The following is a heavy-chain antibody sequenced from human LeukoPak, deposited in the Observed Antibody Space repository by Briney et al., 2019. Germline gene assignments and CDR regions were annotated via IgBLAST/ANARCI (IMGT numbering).Heavy chain of an antibody. Sequence: ASVKVSCKASGYTFTSYAMHWVRQAPGQRLEWMGWINAGNGNTKYSQKFQGRVTITRDTSASTAYMELSSLRSEDTAVYYCARDDSSVVAATVDYWGQGTLVTVSS. CDR2: INAGNGNT. J-gene: IGHJ4*02. V-gene: IGHV1-3*01. D-gene: IGHD2-15*01. CDR3: ARDDSSVVAATVDY. CDR1: GYTFTSYA.